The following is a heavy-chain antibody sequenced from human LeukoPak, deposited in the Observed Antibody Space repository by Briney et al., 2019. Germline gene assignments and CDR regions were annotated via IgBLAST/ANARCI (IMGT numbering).Heavy chain of an antibody. D-gene: IGHD4-17*01. V-gene: IGHV3-30*02. Sequence: GGSLRFSCAASGFTFSTYGMHWVRQAPGKGLEWVAFIRYDGSNKYYADSVKGRFTISRDNSKNTLYLQMNSLRAEDTAVYYCAKDNYDYGDYDGGDYWGQGTLVTVSS. CDR2: IRYDGSNK. J-gene: IGHJ4*02. CDR3: AKDNYDYGDYDGGDY. CDR1: GFTFSTYG.